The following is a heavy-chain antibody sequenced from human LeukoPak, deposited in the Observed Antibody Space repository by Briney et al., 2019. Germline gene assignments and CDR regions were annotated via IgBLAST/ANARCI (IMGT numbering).Heavy chain of an antibody. J-gene: IGHJ5*01. Sequence: PGGSLRLSCAASGFIFSGSAVHWVRQAPGKGLEWVGRARKKANSYTTDYAASVKGRFTISRDDSKNSLYLQMNSLKTEDTAVYYCTRRDYGGNSDSWGQGTLVTVSS. V-gene: IGHV3-72*01. CDR3: TRRDYGGNSDS. D-gene: IGHD4-23*01. CDR2: ARKKANSYTT. CDR1: GFIFSGSA.